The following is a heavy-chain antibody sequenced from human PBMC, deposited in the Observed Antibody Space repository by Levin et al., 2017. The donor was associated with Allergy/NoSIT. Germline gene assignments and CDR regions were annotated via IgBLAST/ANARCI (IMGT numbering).Heavy chain of an antibody. V-gene: IGHV1-2*06. CDR2: INPNSGGT. J-gene: IGHJ4*02. D-gene: IGHD2-15*01. CDR3: AAGQEYCSGGSCYSDY. Sequence: ASVKVSCKASGYTFTGYYMHWVRQAPGQGLEWMGRINPNSGGTNYAQKFQGRVTMTRDTSISTAYMELSRLRSDDTAVYYWAAGQEYCSGGSCYSDYWGQGTLVTVSS. CDR1: GYTFTGYY.